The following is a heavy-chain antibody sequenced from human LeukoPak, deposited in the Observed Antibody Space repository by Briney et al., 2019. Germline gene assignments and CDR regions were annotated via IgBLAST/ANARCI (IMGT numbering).Heavy chain of an antibody. Sequence: GGSLRLSCAASGFTVSSTYMSWVRQAPGKGLEWVSFIYSGGTTYYADSVKGRFTISRDNAKNSLYLQMNSLRAEDTAVYYCARGPGGDSSGNWFDPWGQGTLVTVSS. D-gene: IGHD4-17*01. CDR3: ARGPGGDSSGNWFDP. CDR2: IYSGGTT. CDR1: GFTVSSTY. J-gene: IGHJ5*02. V-gene: IGHV3-53*01.